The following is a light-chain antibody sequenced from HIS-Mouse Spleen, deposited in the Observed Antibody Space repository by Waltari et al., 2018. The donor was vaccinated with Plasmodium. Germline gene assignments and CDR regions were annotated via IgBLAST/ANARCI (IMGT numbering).Light chain of an antibody. CDR3: QQSYSTWT. CDR2: AAS. CDR1: QSISNY. J-gene: IGKJ1*01. Sequence: DIQMTQSPSSLSASVGDRVTITCRAIQSISNYLNWYQQKPGKAPKFLIYAASTLQSGVPSRFSGSGSGTDFTLTISSLQPEDFATYYCQQSYSTWTFGQGTKVEIK. V-gene: IGKV1-39*01.